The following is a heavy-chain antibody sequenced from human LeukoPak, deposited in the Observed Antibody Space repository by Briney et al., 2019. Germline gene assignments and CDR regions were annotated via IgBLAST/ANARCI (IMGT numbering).Heavy chain of an antibody. D-gene: IGHD6-19*01. Sequence: PSQTLSLTCTVSGGSISSGDYYWSWIRQPPGKGLEWIGYIYYSGSTYYNPSLKSRVTVSVDTSKNQFSLKLSSVTAADTAVYYCASYTGYSSGWHGQDWGQGTLVTVSS. CDR1: GGSISSGDYY. CDR2: IYYSGST. V-gene: IGHV4-30-4*08. J-gene: IGHJ4*02. CDR3: ASYTGYSSGWHGQD.